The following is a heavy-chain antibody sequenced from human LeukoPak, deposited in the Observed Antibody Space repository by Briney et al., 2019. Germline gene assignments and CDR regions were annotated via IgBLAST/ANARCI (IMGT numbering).Heavy chain of an antibody. CDR2: IYYSGST. J-gene: IGHJ5*02. CDR3: ARDNPWNWFDP. Sequence: PSETLSLTCTVSGGSISSGGLYWSWIRQPPGKGLEWIGYIYYSGSTSYNPSLKSRVTISVDRSRNQFSLKLASVTAADTAVYYCARDNPWNWFDPWGQGTLVTVSS. V-gene: IGHV4-30-4*01. CDR1: GGSISSGGLY.